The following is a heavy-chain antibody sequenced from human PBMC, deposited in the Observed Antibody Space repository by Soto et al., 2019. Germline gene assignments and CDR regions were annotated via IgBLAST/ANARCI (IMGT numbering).Heavy chain of an antibody. CDR3: ARDLAGIAAAGPQGY. CDR1: GYTFTSYG. V-gene: IGHV1-18*01. Sequence: ASVKVSCKASGYTFTSYGISWVRQAPGQGLEWMGWISAYNGNTNYAQKLQGRVTMTTDTSTSTAYMELRSLRSDDTAVYYCARDLAGIAAAGPQGYWGQGTLVTVPQ. CDR2: ISAYNGNT. D-gene: IGHD6-13*01. J-gene: IGHJ4*02.